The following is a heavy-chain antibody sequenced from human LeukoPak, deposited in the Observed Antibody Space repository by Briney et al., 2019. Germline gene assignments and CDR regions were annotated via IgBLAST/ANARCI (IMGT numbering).Heavy chain of an antibody. V-gene: IGHV4-38-2*01. D-gene: IGHD2-2*01. CDR1: GYSISSGYY. Sequence: SETLSLTCAVSGYSISSGYYGAWTRPPPGKGLKWIGNIYHSGSTYYNRSLKMGDTISGESSKKQFSLNLSSVTAADTAVYYCARLGYCSSTSCFYSGSYEDGMDWFDPWGQGTLVTVSS. CDR3: ARLGYCSSTSCFYSGSYEDGMDWFDP. J-gene: IGHJ5*02. CDR2: IYHSGST.